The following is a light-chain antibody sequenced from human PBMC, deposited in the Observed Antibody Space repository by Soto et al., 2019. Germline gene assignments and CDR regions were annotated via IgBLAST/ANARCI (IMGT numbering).Light chain of an antibody. J-gene: IGLJ2*01. CDR1: TSNIGSDY. V-gene: IGLV1-51*02. CDR3: CAWDASLGGGV. Sequence: QSVLTQPPSVSAAPGQRVTISCSGSTSNIGSDYVSCYQQLPGTAPKLLIYEDNKRPSGIPDRFSGSKSGTSATLRITGLQTGDEADYYCCAWDASLGGGVFGGGTKLTVL. CDR2: EDN.